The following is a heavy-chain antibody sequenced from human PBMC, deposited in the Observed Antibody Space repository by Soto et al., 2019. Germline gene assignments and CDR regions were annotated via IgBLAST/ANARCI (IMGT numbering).Heavy chain of an antibody. CDR3: AGRDGRCLPYCFDY. D-gene: IGHD1-26*01. Sequence: EVQFLESGGNLVQPGGSLRLSCAASGVTFRNYAMSWVRQAPGKGLEWVSSISGGGDSTYYADSVKGRFTISRDNSKNTLYLQMNTLGAEDTAVYYCAGRDGRCLPYCFDYWGQGTLVTVSS. CDR1: GVTFRNYA. J-gene: IGHJ4*02. V-gene: IGHV3-23*01. CDR2: ISGGGDST.